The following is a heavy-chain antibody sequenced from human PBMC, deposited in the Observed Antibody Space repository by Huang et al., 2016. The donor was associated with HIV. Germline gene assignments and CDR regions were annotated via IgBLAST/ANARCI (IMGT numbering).Heavy chain of an antibody. Sequence: QVQLQQWGAGLLKPSETLSLTCAVYGESFSGYYWTWIRQPPGKGLEWIGELNHRGSTNYNPSIKNRVTMSVDTSKNQFSLELRSVTAADTAVYYCARGSARYYYDSSGYRRSPSFDYWGQGTLVTVSS. CDR1: GESFSGYY. V-gene: IGHV4-34*01. CDR2: LNHRGST. J-gene: IGHJ4*02. D-gene: IGHD3-22*01. CDR3: ARGSARYYYDSSGYRRSPSFDY.